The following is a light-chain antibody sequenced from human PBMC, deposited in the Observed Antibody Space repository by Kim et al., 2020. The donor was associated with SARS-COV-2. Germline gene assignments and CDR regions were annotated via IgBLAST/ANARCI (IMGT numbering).Light chain of an antibody. CDR1: RSVSSN. J-gene: IGKJ4*01. CDR3: QQYNNWPPLT. CDR2: GAS. Sequence: SPGERATLSCRASRSVSSNLAWYQQKPGQAPSLLIYGASTRATGIPARFSGSGSGTEFTLTISSLQSEDFAVYYCQQYNNWPPLTFGGGTKVDIK. V-gene: IGKV3-15*01.